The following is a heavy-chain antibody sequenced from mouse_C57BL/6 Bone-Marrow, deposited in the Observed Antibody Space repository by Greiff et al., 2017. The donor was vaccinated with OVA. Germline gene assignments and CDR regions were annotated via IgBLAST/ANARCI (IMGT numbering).Heavy chain of an antibody. CDR3: ARGRDFDY. CDR1: GYTFTTYP. V-gene: IGHV1-47*01. CDR2: FHPYNDDT. Sequence: HVHVKPSWAELVKPGASVKMSCKASGYTFTTYPIEWMKQTHGQSLEWIGNFHPYNDDTKYNDKFKGKATLTVEKSSSTVYLELSRLTSNDAAVYDGARGRDFDYWGQGTTLTFSS. J-gene: IGHJ2*01.